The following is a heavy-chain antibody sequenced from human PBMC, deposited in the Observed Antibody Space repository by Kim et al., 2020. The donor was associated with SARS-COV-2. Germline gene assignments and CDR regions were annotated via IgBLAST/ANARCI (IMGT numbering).Heavy chain of an antibody. J-gene: IGHJ4*02. Sequence: TYYNPSLKSRVTISVDTSKNQFSLKLSSVTAADTAVYYCARGTVGATYDYWGQGTLVTVSS. V-gene: IGHV4-39*01. CDR3: ARGTVGATYDY. D-gene: IGHD1-26*01. CDR2: T.